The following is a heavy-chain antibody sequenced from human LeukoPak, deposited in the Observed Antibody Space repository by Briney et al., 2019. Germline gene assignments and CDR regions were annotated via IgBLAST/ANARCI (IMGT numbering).Heavy chain of an antibody. Sequence: SENLSLTCTVSGGSLSSYFWSWIRQPPGKGLEWIGYIHNSATTNCNPSLKSRVSLSVDTSKKQFSLRLSSVTAADTAIYYCASDYFDRTGYYGFIYWGQGSLVTISS. CDR1: GGSLSSYF. J-gene: IGHJ4*02. CDR3: ASDYFDRTGYYGFIY. D-gene: IGHD3-22*01. CDR2: IHNSATT. V-gene: IGHV4-59*12.